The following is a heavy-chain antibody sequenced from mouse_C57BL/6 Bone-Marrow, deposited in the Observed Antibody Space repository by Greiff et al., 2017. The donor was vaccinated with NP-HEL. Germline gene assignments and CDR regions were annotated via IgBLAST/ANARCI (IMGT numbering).Heavy chain of an antibody. J-gene: IGHJ4*01. CDR1: GYTFTDYY. V-gene: IGHV1-26*01. D-gene: IGHD2-4*01. Sequence: VQLQQSGPELVKPGASVKISCKASGYTFTDYYMNWVKQSHGKSLEWIGDINPNNGGTSYNQKFKGKATLTVDKSSSTAYMELRSLTSEDSAVYYCARDYDSHYYAMDYWGQGTSVTVSS. CDR3: ARDYDSHYYAMDY. CDR2: INPNNGGT.